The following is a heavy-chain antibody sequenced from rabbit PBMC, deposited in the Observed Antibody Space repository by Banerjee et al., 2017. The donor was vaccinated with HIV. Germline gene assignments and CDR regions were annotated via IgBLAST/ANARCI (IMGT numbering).Heavy chain of an antibody. CDR3: ARDSYGGSSFNYFHL. Sequence: QSLEESGGDLVKPGASLTLTCTASGLDFSSSYWICWVRQAPGKGLEWIACIYAGSSGRTYYANWAKGRFTISKTSSTTVTLQMTSLTAADTATYFCARDSYGGSSFNYFHLWGQGTLVTVS. D-gene: IGHD8-1*01. CDR1: GLDFSSSYW. CDR2: IYAGSSGRT. J-gene: IGHJ4*01. V-gene: IGHV1S40*01.